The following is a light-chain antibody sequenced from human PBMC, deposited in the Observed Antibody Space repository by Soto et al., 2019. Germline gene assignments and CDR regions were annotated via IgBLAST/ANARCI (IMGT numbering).Light chain of an antibody. J-gene: IGKJ4*01. Sequence: EIVLTQSPGTLSLSPGERATLSCRASQSVSSSFLAWYQQKPGQAPRLLIYGASSRATGIPDRFSGSGSGTDFTLTISRLEPEDFAPYYCQQYDNSPLPFGGGT. CDR2: GAS. V-gene: IGKV3-20*01. CDR3: QQYDNSPLP. CDR1: QSVSSSF.